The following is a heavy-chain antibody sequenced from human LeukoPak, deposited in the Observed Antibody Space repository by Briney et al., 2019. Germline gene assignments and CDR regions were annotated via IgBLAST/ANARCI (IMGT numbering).Heavy chain of an antibody. J-gene: IGHJ4*02. CDR2: THDHGST. CDR3: ARVSLVPRLRFLEWSPDY. Sequence: PSETLSLTCTVSGGSVSSSGHFWNWVRQTPGKGLEWIGYTHDHGSTNYNPSLKSRVTISVDTSNNQFSLRLSSVTAADTAVYYCARVSLVPRLRFLEWSPDYWGQGTLVTVSS. V-gene: IGHV4-61*08. D-gene: IGHD3-3*01. CDR1: GGSVSSSGHF.